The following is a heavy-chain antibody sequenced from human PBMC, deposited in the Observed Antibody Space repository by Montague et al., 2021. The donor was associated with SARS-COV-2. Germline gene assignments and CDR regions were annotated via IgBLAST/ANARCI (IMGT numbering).Heavy chain of an antibody. CDR2: IRTTGHT. Sequence: TLSLTCTVSGASISTGIYYWGWIRQPAGKGLEWIGRIRTTGHTDYNSSLESRVFMSVDTSTNQFSLSLTSVTAADTAVYFCARFGSGTLEFDLWGQGTLVTVSP. V-gene: IGHV4-61*02. J-gene: IGHJ4*02. CDR1: GASISTGIYY. D-gene: IGHD1-26*01. CDR3: ARFGSGTLEFDL.